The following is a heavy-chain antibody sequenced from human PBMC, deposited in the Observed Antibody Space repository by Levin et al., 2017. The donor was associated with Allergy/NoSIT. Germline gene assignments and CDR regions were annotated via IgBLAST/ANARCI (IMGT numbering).Heavy chain of an antibody. D-gene: IGHD4-23*01. CDR1: GFTLGNYW. Sequence: GGSLRLSCAASGFTLGNYWMSWVRQAPGKGLEWVASIKQDGDEKYYVDSVKGRFTISRDNAKNSLYLQMNNLRAENAAVYSCARDPGGYDYWGQGTLVTASS. CDR3: ARDPGGYDY. CDR2: IKQDGDEK. J-gene: IGHJ4*02. V-gene: IGHV3-7*01.